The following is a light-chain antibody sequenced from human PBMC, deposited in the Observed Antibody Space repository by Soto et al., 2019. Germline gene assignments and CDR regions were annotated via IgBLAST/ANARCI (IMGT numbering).Light chain of an antibody. CDR1: QSVSSN. J-gene: IGKJ4*01. Sequence: EIVMTQSPATLSVSPGERATLSCRASQSVSSNLAWYQQRPGQAPRLLIYGALTRASGIPARFVGSGSGTAFTLSISTLEPEDFAVYYCQQRNYPLTFGGGTKVDIK. CDR2: GAL. V-gene: IGKV3-15*01. CDR3: QQRNYPLT.